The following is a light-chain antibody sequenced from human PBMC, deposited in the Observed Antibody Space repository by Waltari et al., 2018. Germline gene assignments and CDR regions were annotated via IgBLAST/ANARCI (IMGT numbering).Light chain of an antibody. CDR1: QSISGW. V-gene: IGKV1-5*01. Sequence: DIQMTQTPSTLSASVGDRVTITFRASQSISGWLAWYQQKPGKAPKLLIFDASKLESGVPSRLSGSGFGTEVALTINGLQPDDFATYFCQQYNSFFRTFGQGTKVEIK. CDR2: DAS. J-gene: IGKJ1*01. CDR3: QQYNSFFRT.